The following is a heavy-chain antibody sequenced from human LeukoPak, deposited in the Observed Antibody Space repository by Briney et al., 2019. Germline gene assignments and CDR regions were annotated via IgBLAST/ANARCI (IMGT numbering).Heavy chain of an antibody. J-gene: IGHJ4*02. CDR1: GLTFNNYA. D-gene: IGHD6-19*01. CDR2: ITGSGRTT. Sequence: GGSLRLSCAASGLTFNNYAMSWVRQAPGKGLEWVSGITGSGRTTYYADSVKGRFTISRDNSKNSLYLQINSLRAEDTAEYYCAKDSNGWYQRGSNYFDYWGQGTLVTVSS. V-gene: IGHV3-23*01. CDR3: AKDSNGWYQRGSNYFDY.